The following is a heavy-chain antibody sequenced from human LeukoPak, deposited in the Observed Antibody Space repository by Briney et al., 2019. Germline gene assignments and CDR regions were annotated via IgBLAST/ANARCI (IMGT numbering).Heavy chain of an antibody. CDR2: ILLDGNNK. CDR3: ARDLGKGRYFDY. CDR1: GFTFSTYG. J-gene: IGHJ4*02. D-gene: IGHD4-23*01. V-gene: IGHV3-33*01. Sequence: QSGGSLRLSCAASGFTFSTYGMHLVRQAPGKGLEWVAHILLDGNNKYYPASVQGRFTISRDNSKNTLYLQMDSLRAEDTAIYYCARDLGKGRYFDYWGQGTLVTVSS.